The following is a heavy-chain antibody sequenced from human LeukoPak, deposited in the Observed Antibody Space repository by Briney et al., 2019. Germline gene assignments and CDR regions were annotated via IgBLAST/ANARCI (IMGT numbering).Heavy chain of an antibody. V-gene: IGHV1-69-2*01. CDR3: ARGGAMIVVVNEYDY. D-gene: IGHD3-22*01. CDR1: GYTFTDYY. J-gene: IGHJ4*02. Sequence: ASVKVSCKVSGYTFTDYYMHWVQQAPGKGLEWMGLVDPEDGETIYAEKFQGRVTITADTSTDTAYMELGSLRSEDTAVYYCARGGAMIVVVNEYDYWGQGTLVTVSS. CDR2: VDPEDGET.